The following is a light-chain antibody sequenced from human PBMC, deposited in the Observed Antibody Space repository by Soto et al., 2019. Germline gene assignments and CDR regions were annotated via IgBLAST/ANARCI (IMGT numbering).Light chain of an antibody. V-gene: IGKV3-20*01. CDR1: QSVRSNF. CDR3: QQYGTSPLT. CDR2: GAS. Sequence: EVVLTQSPGTLSPSPGRRAMLSCRASQSVRSNFLAWYQQKPGQAPRLLIYGASSRVTGVPDRFSGSASGTDFTLTISRLEPEDFAVYYCQQYGTSPLTFGGGTKVEFK. J-gene: IGKJ4*01.